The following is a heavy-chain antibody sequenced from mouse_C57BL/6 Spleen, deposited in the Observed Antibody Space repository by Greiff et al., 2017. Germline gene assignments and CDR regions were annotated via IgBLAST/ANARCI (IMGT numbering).Heavy chain of an antibody. V-gene: IGHV1-52*01. CDR2: IDPSDSET. CDR3: ARWESIYENYFDY. D-gene: IGHD2-3*01. CDR1: GYTFTSYW. J-gene: IGHJ2*01. Sequence: QVQLQQSGAELVRPGSSVKLSCKASGYTFTSYWMHWVKQRPIQGLEWIGNIDPSDSETHYNQKFKDKATLTVDKSSSTAYMQLSSLTSEDSAVYYCARWESIYENYFDYWGQGTTLTVSS.